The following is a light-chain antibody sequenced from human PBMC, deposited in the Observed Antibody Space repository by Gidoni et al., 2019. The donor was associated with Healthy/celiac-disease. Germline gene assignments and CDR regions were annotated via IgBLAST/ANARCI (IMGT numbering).Light chain of an antibody. CDR3: QQYNNWPPTWT. J-gene: IGKJ1*01. V-gene: IGKV3-15*01. Sequence: EIVMTQSPATLSVSPGERATLSCRASQSVSSILAWYQQNPGQAPRLLIYGASTRATGIPARFSGSGSGTEFTLTISSLQSEDFAVYYCQQYNNWPPTWTFGQGTKVEIK. CDR1: QSVSSI. CDR2: GAS.